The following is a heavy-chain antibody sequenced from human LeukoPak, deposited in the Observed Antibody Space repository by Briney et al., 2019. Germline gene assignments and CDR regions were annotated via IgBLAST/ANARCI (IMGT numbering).Heavy chain of an antibody. V-gene: IGHV3-33*01. CDR3: ARDFAGPDIVVVPAAPHYGMDV. CDR2: IWYDGSNK. CDR1: GFTLSSYG. J-gene: IGHJ6*02. D-gene: IGHD2-2*01. Sequence: GRSPRLSCAASGFTLSSYGMHWVRQAPGKGLEWVAVIWYDGSNKYYADSVKGRFTISRDNSKNTLYLQMNSLRAEDTAVYYCARDFAGPDIVVVPAAPHYGMDVWGQGTTVTVSS.